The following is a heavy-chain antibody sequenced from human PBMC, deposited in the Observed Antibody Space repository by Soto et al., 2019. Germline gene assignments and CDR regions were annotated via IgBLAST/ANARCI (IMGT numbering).Heavy chain of an antibody. J-gene: IGHJ4*02. V-gene: IGHV1-69*06. D-gene: IGHD4-17*01. Sequence: ASVKVSCKPSGGPFSSCAISWVRHAPGQGLEWMGWIIPIFGTANYAQKFQGRVTITADKSTSTAYMELSSLRSEDTAVYYCARADYGDYVWFGYWGQGTLVTVSS. CDR1: GGPFSSCA. CDR2: IIPIFGTA. CDR3: ARADYGDYVWFGY.